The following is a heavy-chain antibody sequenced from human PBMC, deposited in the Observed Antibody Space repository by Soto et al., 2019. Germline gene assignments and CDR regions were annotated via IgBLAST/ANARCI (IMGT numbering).Heavy chain of an antibody. CDR2: IDPSDSET. Sequence: GESLKSSFKASGYSFINYLMSWVRQMPVKGLEWMGRIDPSDSETHYSPTLQGHVTFSADKSITTAYLQWSSLKASDTAVYYCARIDEGNSSSGGCCGQGTLATVSS. V-gene: IGHV5-10-1*01. D-gene: IGHD6-19*01. CDR3: ARIDEGNSSSGGC. CDR1: GYSFINYL. J-gene: IGHJ4*02.